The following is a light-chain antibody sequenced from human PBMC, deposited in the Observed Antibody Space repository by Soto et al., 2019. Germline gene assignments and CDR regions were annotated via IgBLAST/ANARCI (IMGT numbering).Light chain of an antibody. J-gene: IGKJ1*01. Sequence: EIVMTQSPATLSVSPGQRATLSCRASQSVASNLALYQQRPGQAPRLLIYGASSRATGIPDRFSGSGSGTEFTLTISSLQSEDFAVYYCQQYKNWPRTFGQGTKVEIK. V-gene: IGKV3D-15*01. CDR1: QSVASN. CDR2: GAS. CDR3: QQYKNWPRT.